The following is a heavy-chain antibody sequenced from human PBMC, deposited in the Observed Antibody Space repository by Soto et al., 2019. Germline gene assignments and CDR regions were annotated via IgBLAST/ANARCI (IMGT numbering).Heavy chain of an antibody. J-gene: IGHJ4*02. CDR3: ARDVPGSGVPFWDY. CDR2: ISAYNGNT. V-gene: IGHV1-18*04. CDR1: GYTFTHYG. Sequence: QIQLVQSGAEMKKPGASVKVSCKPSGYTFTHYGVSWLRQAPGQGLEWMGWISAYNGNTDYAHKFQGRVALTTDTSTSTAYMELRGLSPDATAVYYWARDVPGSGVPFWDYWGQGTLVTGSS. D-gene: IGHD2-15*01.